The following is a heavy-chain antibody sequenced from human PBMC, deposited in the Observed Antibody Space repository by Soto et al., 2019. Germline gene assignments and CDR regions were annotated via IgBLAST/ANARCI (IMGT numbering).Heavy chain of an antibody. V-gene: IGHV1-69*02. CDR1: GGTFSSYT. J-gene: IGHJ4*02. Sequence: QVQLVQSGAEVKKPGSSVKVSCKASGGTFSSYTISWVRQAPGQGLEWMGRIIPILGIANYAQKFQGRVTITADKSTSTAYMELSSLRSEDTAVYYCARGAMVRGVTTHFDYWGQGTLVTVSS. CDR2: IIPILGIA. CDR3: ARGAMVRGVTTHFDY. D-gene: IGHD3-10*01.